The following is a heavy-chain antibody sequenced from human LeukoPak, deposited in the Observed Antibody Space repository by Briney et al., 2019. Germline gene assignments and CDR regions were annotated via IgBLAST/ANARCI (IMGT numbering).Heavy chain of an antibody. J-gene: IGHJ4*02. V-gene: IGHV3-48*01. D-gene: IGHD3-10*01. CDR2: ISSSSSTI. CDR3: ARLKGSAFDY. CDR1: GFTFSSYS. Sequence: PGGSLRLSCAASGFTFSSYSMNWVRQAPGKGLEWVSYISSSSSTIYYADSVKGRFTISREKAKNSLYLQMNSLRAEDTAVYYCARLKGSAFDYWGQGTLVTVSS.